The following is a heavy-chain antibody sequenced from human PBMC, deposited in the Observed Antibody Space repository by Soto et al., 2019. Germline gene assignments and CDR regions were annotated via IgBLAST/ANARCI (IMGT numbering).Heavy chain of an antibody. CDR2: IYPGDSDT. V-gene: IGHV5-51*01. J-gene: IGHJ4*02. Sequence: WVPQMPGKGPEWLGTIYPGDSDTRYSPSFQGQVTISADKSIRTAYLQWSSLPASDTAMYYCARQREGASTSYHYWGQGTQVTVSS. D-gene: IGHD2-2*01. CDR3: ARQREGASTSYHY.